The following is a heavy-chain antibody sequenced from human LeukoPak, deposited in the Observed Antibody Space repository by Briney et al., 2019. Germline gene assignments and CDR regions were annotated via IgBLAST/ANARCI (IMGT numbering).Heavy chain of an antibody. J-gene: IGHJ4*02. CDR3: AREGRIVALDY. Sequence: GGSLRLSCAASGFTFSSYAMHWVRQAPGKGLEWEAVISYDGSNKYYADSVKGRFTISRDNSKNTLYLQMNSLRAEDTAVYYCAREGRIVALDYWGQGTLVTVSS. CDR1: GFTFSSYA. CDR2: ISYDGSNK. D-gene: IGHD5-12*01. V-gene: IGHV3-30*04.